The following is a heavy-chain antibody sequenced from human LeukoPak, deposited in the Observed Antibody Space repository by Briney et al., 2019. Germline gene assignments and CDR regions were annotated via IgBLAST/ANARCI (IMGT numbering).Heavy chain of an antibody. CDR1: GFTFSSYG. V-gene: IGHV3-33*01. CDR3: ARGTGGRTSYYYYGMDV. CDR2: IWYDGSNK. D-gene: IGHD3-16*01. Sequence: AGGSLRLSCAASGFTFSSYGMHWVRQAPGKGLEWVAVIWYDGSNKYYADSVKGRFTISRDNSKNTLYLQMHSLRAEDTAVYYCARGTGGRTSYYYYGMDVWGQGTTVTVSS. J-gene: IGHJ6*02.